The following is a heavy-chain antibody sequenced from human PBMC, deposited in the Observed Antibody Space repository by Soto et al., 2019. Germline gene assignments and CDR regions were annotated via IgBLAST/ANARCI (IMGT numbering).Heavy chain of an antibody. V-gene: IGHV4-59*01. CDR2: ISHSGST. D-gene: IGHD4-17*01. J-gene: IGHJ4*02. CDR1: GGSISSYY. CDR3: ARSNFGDYHPYFAS. Sequence: SETLSLTCTVSGGSISSYYWTWIRQPPGKELEWIGYISHSGSTNYNPSLKSRVSISVDMSKNQFSLKLSSVTAADTAVYYCARSNFGDYHPYFASWGQGTLVTVSS.